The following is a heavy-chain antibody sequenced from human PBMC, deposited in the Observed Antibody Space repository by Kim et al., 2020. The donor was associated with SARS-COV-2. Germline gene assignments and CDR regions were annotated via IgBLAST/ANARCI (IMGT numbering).Heavy chain of an antibody. V-gene: IGHV4-61*02. CDR3: ARGIGGSLLGYNWFDP. J-gene: IGHJ5*02. D-gene: IGHD1-26*01. Sequence: SETLSLTCTVSGGSISSGSYYWSWIRQPAGKGLEWIGRIYTSGSTNYNPSLKSRVTISVDTSKNQFSLKLSSVTAADTAVYYCARGIGGSLLGYNWFDPWGQGTLVTVSS. CDR1: GGSISSGSYY. CDR2: IYTSGST.